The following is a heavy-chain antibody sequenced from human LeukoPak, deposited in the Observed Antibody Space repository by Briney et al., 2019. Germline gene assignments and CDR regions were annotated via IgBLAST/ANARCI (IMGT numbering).Heavy chain of an antibody. Sequence: SETLSLTCTVSGGSISSSRYYWGWIRQPPGTWLEWIGSIYYSVSTYYNPSLKSRVTISVDTSKNQFSLKLSSVTAADTAVYYCARQPKRAYSGYDGWGGYGDYFDYWGQGTLVTVSS. CDR2: IYYSVST. J-gene: IGHJ4*02. V-gene: IGHV4-39*01. D-gene: IGHD5-12*01. CDR1: GGSISSSRYY. CDR3: ARQPKRAYSGYDGWGGYGDYFDY.